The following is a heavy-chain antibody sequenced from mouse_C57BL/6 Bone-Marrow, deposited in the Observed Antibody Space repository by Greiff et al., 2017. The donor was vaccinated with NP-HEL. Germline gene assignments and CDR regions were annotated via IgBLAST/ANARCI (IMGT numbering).Heavy chain of an antibody. CDR1: GYAFSSYW. D-gene: IGHD2-1*01. CDR2: IYPGDGDT. J-gene: IGHJ4*01. V-gene: IGHV1-80*01. CDR3: ARSIYYGAMDY. Sequence: VQLQQSGAELVKPGASVKISCKASGYAFSSYWMNWVKQRPGKGLEWIGQIYPGDGDTNYNGKFKGKATLTADKSSSTAYMQLSSLTSEDSAVYFCARSIYYGAMDYWGQGTSVTVSS.